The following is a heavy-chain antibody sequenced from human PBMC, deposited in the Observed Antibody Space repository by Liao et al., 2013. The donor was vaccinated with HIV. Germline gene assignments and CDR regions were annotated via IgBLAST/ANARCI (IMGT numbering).Heavy chain of an antibody. Sequence: QVQLQESGPGLVKPSETLSLTCTVSGGSINSNYWSWIRRPAGKGLEWIGRIYFSGNTDYSPSLKSRVTISLDTSKSQFFLNLNSVTAADTAVYYCARGFWGSGLDSWGQGTLVTVSS. J-gene: IGHJ4*02. V-gene: IGHV4-4*07. CDR3: ARGFWGSGLDS. CDR1: GGSINSNY. CDR2: IYFSGNT. D-gene: IGHD3-10*01.